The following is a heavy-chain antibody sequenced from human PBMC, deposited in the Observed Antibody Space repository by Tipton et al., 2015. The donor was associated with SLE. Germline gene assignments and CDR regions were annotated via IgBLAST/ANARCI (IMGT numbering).Heavy chain of an antibody. D-gene: IGHD1-1*01. Sequence: TLSLTCTVSGDSISDYYWGWIRQPPGKGLEWIAYVSYSGSSNYNPSLKGRITTSQDASKNQLSLKLRSMTPADAAVYYCARVDWRAYYYYYMDVWGKGTTVTVSS. CDR2: VSYSGSS. J-gene: IGHJ6*03. V-gene: IGHV4-59*01. CDR3: ARVDWRAYYYYYMDV. CDR1: GDSISDYY.